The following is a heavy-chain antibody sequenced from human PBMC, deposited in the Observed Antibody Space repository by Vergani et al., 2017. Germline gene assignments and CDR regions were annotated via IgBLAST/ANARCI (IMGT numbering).Heavy chain of an antibody. CDR2: IKSKTDGGTT. D-gene: IGHD3-22*01. Sequence: EVQLVESGGGLVKPGGSLRLSCAASGFTFSNAWMSWVRQAPGKGLEWVGRIKSKTDGGTTDYAAPVKGRFTISRDDSKNTLYLQMNSLKTEDTDVYYCARGGPYYYDSSGYTLDYWGQGTLVTVSS. V-gene: IGHV3-15*01. CDR1: GFTFSNAW. J-gene: IGHJ4*02. CDR3: ARGGPYYYDSSGYTLDY.